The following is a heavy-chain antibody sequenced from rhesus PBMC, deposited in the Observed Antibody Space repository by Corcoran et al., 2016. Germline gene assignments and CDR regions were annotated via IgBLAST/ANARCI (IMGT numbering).Heavy chain of an antibody. CDR3: ARYGTGLGLDY. D-gene: IGHD3-34*01. J-gene: IGHJ4*01. CDR1: GGSISSGYYY. V-gene: IGHV4-122*02. Sequence: QVQLQESGPGLVKPSETLSLTCAVSGGSISSGYYYWSWIRQPPGKGLEWIGYITYSGSTNYNPSLKSRVTITRDTSKNQCSLKLSSVPASDTAVYYCARYGTGLGLDYWGQGVLVTVSS. CDR2: ITYSGST.